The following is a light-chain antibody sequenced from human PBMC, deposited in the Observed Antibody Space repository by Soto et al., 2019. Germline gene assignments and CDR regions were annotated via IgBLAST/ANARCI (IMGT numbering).Light chain of an antibody. V-gene: IGKV3-20*01. CDR1: QNVRNTY. Sequence: DIVLTQSPGTLSLSPGERATLSCRASQNVRNTYLAWYQQKAGQAPRLLIYAASSRATGIPDRFSGSGTGTDFTLTISSLQSEDFAVYYCQQYSKWPTFGRGTKVDIK. CDR3: QQYSKWPT. CDR2: AAS. J-gene: IGKJ1*01.